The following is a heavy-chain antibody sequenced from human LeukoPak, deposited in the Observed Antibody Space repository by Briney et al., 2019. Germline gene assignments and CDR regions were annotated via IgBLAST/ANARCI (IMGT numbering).Heavy chain of an antibody. J-gene: IGHJ4*02. D-gene: IGHD1-26*01. CDR3: ARATSGSYPHFDY. CDR1: GYTFTGYY. V-gene: IGHV1-2*02. Sequence: GASVKVSCKASGYTFTGYYMHWVRQAPGQGLEWMGWINPNSGGTNYAQEFQGRVTMTRDTSISTAYMELSRLRSDGTAVYYCARATSGSYPHFDYWGQGTLVTVSS. CDR2: INPNSGGT.